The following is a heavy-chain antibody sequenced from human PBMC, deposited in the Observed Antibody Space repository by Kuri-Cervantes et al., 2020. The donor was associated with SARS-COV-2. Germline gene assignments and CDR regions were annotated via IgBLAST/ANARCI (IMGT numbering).Heavy chain of an antibody. CDR3: AKDRTYYYYYGMDV. CDR2: ISYDGSNK. J-gene: IGHJ6*02. Sequence: LSLTCAASGFTFSSYAMHWVRQAPGKGLEWVAVISYDGSNKYYADSVKGRFTISRDNSKNTLYLQMNSLRAEDTAVYYCAKDRTYYYYYGMDVWGQGTTVTVSS. D-gene: IGHD2-2*01. V-gene: IGHV3-30*07. CDR1: GFTFSSYA.